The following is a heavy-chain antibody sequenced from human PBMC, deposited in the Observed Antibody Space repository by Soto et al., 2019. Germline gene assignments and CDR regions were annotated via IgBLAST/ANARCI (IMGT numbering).Heavy chain of an antibody. V-gene: IGHV4-39*01. D-gene: IGHD4-4*01. CDR3: YGETTKTWFDP. CDR1: GGSITISSYH. J-gene: IGHJ5*02. Sequence: QLQLQESGPGLVKPSETLSLTGTVSGGSITISSYHWGWIRQPPGKGLEWIGSIYYSGTTYYNPSLRSRVTMSVDTSKNQFSLKLSSVTAADTAVYYCYGETTKTWFDPWGQGTLVTVSS. CDR2: IYYSGTT.